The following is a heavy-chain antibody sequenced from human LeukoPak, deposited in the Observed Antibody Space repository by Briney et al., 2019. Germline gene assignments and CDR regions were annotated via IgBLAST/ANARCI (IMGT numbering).Heavy chain of an antibody. Sequence: PSETLSLTCAVYGGSFSGYYWSWIRQPPGRGLEWIGEINHSGSTNYNPSLKSRVTISVDTSKNQFSLKLSSVTAADTAVYYCASRELRARDREIQFDYWGQGTLVTVSS. V-gene: IGHV4-34*01. CDR3: ASRELRARDREIQFDY. J-gene: IGHJ4*02. CDR2: INHSGST. D-gene: IGHD1-7*01. CDR1: GGSFSGYY.